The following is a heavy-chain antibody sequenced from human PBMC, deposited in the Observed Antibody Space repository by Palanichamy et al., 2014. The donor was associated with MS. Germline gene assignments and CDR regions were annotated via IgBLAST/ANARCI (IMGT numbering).Heavy chain of an antibody. CDR2: IDPKSGGT. J-gene: IGHJ4*02. CDR1: GDSFIDYY. CDR3: ARDPVEGAH. V-gene: IGHV1-2*06. Sequence: QVQVVQSGAEVKKPGASVKVSCTAAGDSFIDYYIHWMRQAPGQGLEWMGRIDPKSGGTNYGRNFQGRVTMTRDTSISTVYMELSGLIVDDTAIYYCARDPVEGAHWGQGTPVTVSS. D-gene: IGHD3-16*01.